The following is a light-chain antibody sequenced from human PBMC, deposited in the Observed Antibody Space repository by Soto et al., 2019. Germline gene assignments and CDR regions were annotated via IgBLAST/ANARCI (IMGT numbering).Light chain of an antibody. CDR3: QYHTDSPPYT. Sequence: EMVLTQSPATLSLSPGDRATLSCRASQSVGRYLAWYQQRPGQAPRLLIYDSSNRVSGIPARVIGNRSGRDFTLTISSLEPQDFAVYYCQYHTDSPPYTFGHGTTLQI. CDR2: DSS. CDR1: QSVGRY. J-gene: IGKJ2*01. V-gene: IGKV3-11*02.